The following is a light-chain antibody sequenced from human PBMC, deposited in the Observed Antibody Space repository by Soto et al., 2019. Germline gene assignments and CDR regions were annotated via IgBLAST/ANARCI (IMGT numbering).Light chain of an antibody. CDR1: QSISSC. Sequence: SQMTLPPSTLPADVEDRVTITRLASQSISSCLNWYQQKPGKAPKLLIYTASSLQSGVPSRFSGSGSGTEFTLTISSLQPDDFATYYCQQCYSYSVAFGQGTQLDIK. CDR2: TAS. CDR3: QQCYSYSVA. J-gene: IGKJ1*01. V-gene: IGKV1-5*03.